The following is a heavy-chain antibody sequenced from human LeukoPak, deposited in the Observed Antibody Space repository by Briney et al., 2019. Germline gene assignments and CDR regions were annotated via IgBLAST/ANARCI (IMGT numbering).Heavy chain of an antibody. D-gene: IGHD3-10*01. V-gene: IGHV3-30*18. J-gene: IGHJ5*02. Sequence: GGSLRLSCAASGFTFSSYGMHWVRQAPGKVLEWMAVISYDGSNKYYADSVKGRFTISRDNSKNTLYLQMNSLRAEDTAVYYCAKANYGSGSYYYNWFDPWGQGTLVTVSS. CDR1: GFTFSSYG. CDR2: ISYDGSNK. CDR3: AKANYGSGSYYYNWFDP.